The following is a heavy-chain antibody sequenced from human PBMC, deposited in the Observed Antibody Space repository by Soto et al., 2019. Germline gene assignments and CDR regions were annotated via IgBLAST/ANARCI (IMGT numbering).Heavy chain of an antibody. CDR1: GFTFSSHG. J-gene: IGHJ3*02. CDR3: ARYMDSIKSFDI. D-gene: IGHD2-2*03. CDR2: IRYDGSKE. V-gene: IGHV3-33*01. Sequence: GGSLRLSCAASGFTFSSHGMHWFRQGPDKGLEWVSVIRYDGSKEYYADSVKGRFTVSRDNSKNTLYLQMSSLRAEDTAAYYCARYMDSIKSFDIWGQETMVT.